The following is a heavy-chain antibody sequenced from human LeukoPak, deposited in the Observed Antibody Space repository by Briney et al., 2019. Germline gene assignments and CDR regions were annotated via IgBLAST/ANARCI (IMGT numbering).Heavy chain of an antibody. CDR3: ARRAYSAAYWKHFDY. CDR1: GGSISSGSYY. Sequence: SETLSLTCTVSGGSISSGSYYWGWIRQPAGKGLEWIVRIYTSGSTNYNPSLKGRLTISVDTAKNQFSLKLTSVTAADTAVYFCARRAYSAAYWKHFDYWGQGTLVTVSS. D-gene: IGHD1-1*01. V-gene: IGHV4-61*02. J-gene: IGHJ4*02. CDR2: IYTSGST.